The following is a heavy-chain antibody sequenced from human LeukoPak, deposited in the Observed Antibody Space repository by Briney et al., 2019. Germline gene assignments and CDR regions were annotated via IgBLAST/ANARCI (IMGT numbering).Heavy chain of an antibody. CDR2: ISSGSSTI. Sequence: KSGGSLRLSCAASGFTFSDYYMNWIRQAPGKGLEWVSYISSGSSTISYADSVKGRFTISRGNAKNSLYLQMNSLRAEDTAVYYCARSRSVSNYKGMDVWGQGTTVTVSS. J-gene: IGHJ6*02. CDR3: ARSRSVSNYKGMDV. CDR1: GFTFSDYY. V-gene: IGHV3-11*04. D-gene: IGHD5/OR15-5a*01.